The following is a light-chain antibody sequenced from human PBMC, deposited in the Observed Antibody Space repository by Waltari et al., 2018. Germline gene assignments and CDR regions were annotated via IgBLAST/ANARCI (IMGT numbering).Light chain of an antibody. CDR1: QRFSRL. J-gene: IGKJ1*01. CDR2: DSS. Sequence: EIIMTQSPDTLSVSPGGRATLSCRASQRFSRLVAWCQQKPGQAPRLLIYDSSTRATGIPARFSGSDSGPDFTLTITNVQSEDSAVYYCQQYSNWPTFGQGTKVEI. CDR3: QQYSNWPT. V-gene: IGKV3D-15*01.